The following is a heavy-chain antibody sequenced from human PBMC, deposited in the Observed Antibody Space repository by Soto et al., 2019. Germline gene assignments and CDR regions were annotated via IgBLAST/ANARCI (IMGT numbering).Heavy chain of an antibody. V-gene: IGHV3-30-3*01. Sequence: QVQLVESGGGVVQPGRSVRLSCAASGFTFSSYAMHWVRQAPGKGLEWVAVISYDGSNKYYADSVKGRFTISRDNSKNTLYLQMNSLRAEDTAVYYCARAKCSSTSCYWGGAFDIWGQGTMVTVSS. CDR3: ARAKCSSTSCYWGGAFDI. J-gene: IGHJ3*02. D-gene: IGHD2-2*01. CDR2: ISYDGSNK. CDR1: GFTFSSYA.